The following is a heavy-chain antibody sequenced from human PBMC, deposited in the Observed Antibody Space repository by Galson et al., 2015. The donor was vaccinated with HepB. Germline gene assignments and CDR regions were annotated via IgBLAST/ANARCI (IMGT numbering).Heavy chain of an antibody. V-gene: IGHV3-66*01. D-gene: IGHD1-26*01. Sequence: FLRLSCAASGFTVSSNYMSWVRQAPGKGLEWVSVIYSGGSTYYADSVKGRFTISRDNSKNTLYLQMNSLRAEDTAVYYCARVVWARGRVPNNWGQGTLVTVSS. J-gene: IGHJ4*02. CDR1: GFTVSSNY. CDR3: ARVVWARGRVPNN. CDR2: IYSGGST.